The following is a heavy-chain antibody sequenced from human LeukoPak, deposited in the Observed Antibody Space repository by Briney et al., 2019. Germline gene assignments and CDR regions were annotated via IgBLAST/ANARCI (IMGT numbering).Heavy chain of an antibody. CDR2: ISYDGSNK. CDR3: ARNPYAAGTYYFDY. Sequence: GRSLRLSCAASGFTFSSYAMHWVRQAPGKGLEWVAVISYDGSNKYYADSVKGRFTISRDNSKNSLYLQMNSLRAEDTAVYYCARNPYAAGTYYFDYWGQGTLVTVSS. CDR1: GFTFSSYA. D-gene: IGHD6-13*01. V-gene: IGHV3-30-3*01. J-gene: IGHJ4*02.